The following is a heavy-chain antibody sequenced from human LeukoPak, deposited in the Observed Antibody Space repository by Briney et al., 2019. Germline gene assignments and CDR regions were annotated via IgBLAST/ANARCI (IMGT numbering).Heavy chain of an antibody. CDR2: VNRDGSVK. Sequence: GGSLRLSCAASEFTISAFWMSWVRQAPGKGLEWVTNVNRDGSVKHYVDSVKGRFTVSRDNAKDSLYLQTNNLRAEDTAVYYCARLWGDATIFDLWGQGTLVTVSS. CDR3: ARLWGDATIFDL. D-gene: IGHD3-16*01. CDR1: EFTISAFW. V-gene: IGHV3-7*01. J-gene: IGHJ4*02.